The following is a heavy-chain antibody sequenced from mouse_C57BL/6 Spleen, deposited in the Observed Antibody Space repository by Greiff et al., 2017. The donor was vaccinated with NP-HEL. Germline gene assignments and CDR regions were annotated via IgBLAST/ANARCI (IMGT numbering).Heavy chain of an antibody. CDR1: GYTFTSYW. Sequence: QVQLQQPGTELVKPGASVKLSCKASGYTFTSYWMHWVKQRPGQGLEWIGNINPSNGGTTYNEKFKSKATLTVDKSSSTAYLQLSSLTSEDSAVYYGARSQDSSGPWFAYWGQGTLVTVSA. D-gene: IGHD3-2*02. V-gene: IGHV1-53*01. J-gene: IGHJ3*01. CDR2: INPSNGGT. CDR3: ARSQDSSGPWFAY.